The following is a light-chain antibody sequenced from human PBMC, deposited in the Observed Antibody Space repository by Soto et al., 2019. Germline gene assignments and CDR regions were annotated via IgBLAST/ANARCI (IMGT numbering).Light chain of an antibody. CDR3: QQYHNWPPQYT. CDR1: QTVASN. J-gene: IGKJ2*01. V-gene: IGKV3-15*01. CDR2: GSS. Sequence: EIVMTQSPATLSVSPGERATLCCRASQTVASNLAWYRQKPGQAPRLLIHGSSTRATGVPARFSGSGSGTEFTLTISSLQSEDSAVYYCQQYHNWPPQYTFGQGTKLQI.